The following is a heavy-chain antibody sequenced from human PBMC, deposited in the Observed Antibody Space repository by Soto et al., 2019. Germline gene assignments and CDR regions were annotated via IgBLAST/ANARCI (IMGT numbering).Heavy chain of an antibody. CDR3: ARDGGYGDYDY. D-gene: IGHD4-17*01. CDR1: GFTFSSYS. CDR2: ISSSSSTI. J-gene: IGHJ4*02. V-gene: IGHV3-48*01. Sequence: GGSLRLSCAASGFTFSSYSMNWVRQAPGKGLEWVSYISSSSSTIYYADSVKGRFTISRDNAKNSLYLQMNSLRAEDTAVYYCARDGGYGDYDYWGQGTLVTVSS.